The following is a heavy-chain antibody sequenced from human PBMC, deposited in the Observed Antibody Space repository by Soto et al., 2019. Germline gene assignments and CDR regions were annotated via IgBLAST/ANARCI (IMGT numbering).Heavy chain of an antibody. CDR1: GYTFTSYD. J-gene: IGHJ6*03. Sequence: ASVKVSCKASGYTFTSYDINWLRQATGQGLEWMGWMNPNSGNTGYAQKFQGRVTMTRNTSISTAYMELSSLRSEDTAVYYCARGQYYGSSYLYYYYYMDVWGKGTTVTVSS. D-gene: IGHD3-10*01. CDR3: ARGQYYGSSYLYYYYYMDV. V-gene: IGHV1-8*01. CDR2: MNPNSGNT.